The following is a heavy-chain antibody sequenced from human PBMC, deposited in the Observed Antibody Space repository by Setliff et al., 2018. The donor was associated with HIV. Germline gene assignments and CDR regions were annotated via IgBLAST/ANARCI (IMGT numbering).Heavy chain of an antibody. Sequence: PGGSLRLSCAASGFTFSSYSMNWVRQAPGKGLEWVSYISSSSSTIYYADSVKGRFTISRDNAKNSLYLQMNSLRDEDTAVYYCARDVYYGAGSLLHYYYLDLWGKGTAVTVSS. CDR3: ARDVYYGAGSLLHYYYLDL. V-gene: IGHV3-48*02. CDR1: GFTFSSYS. J-gene: IGHJ6*03. D-gene: IGHD3-10*01. CDR2: ISSSSSTI.